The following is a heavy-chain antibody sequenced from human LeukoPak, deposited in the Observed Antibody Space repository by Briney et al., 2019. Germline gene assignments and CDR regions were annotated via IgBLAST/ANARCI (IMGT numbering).Heavy chain of an antibody. V-gene: IGHV3-21*01. CDR3: ARGGLYGDYEFDY. CDR2: ISSSSYI. D-gene: IGHD4-17*01. J-gene: IGHJ4*02. CDR1: GFTFSSYS. Sequence: PGGSLRLSCAASGFTFSSYSMNWVRQAPGKGLEWVSSISSSSYIYYADSVKGRFTISRDNAKNSLYLQMNSLRAEDTAVYYCARGGLYGDYEFDYWGQGTLVTVSS.